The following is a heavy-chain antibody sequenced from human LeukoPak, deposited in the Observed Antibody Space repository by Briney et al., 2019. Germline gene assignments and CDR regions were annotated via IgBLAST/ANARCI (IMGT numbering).Heavy chain of an antibody. Sequence: RRASVKVSCKASGYTFTGYYMHWVRQAPGQGLEWMGWINPNSGGTNYAQKFQGRVAMTRDTSISTAYMELSRLRSDDTAVYYCARVTMVRGVPGDYWGQGTLVTVSS. D-gene: IGHD3-10*01. CDR1: GYTFTGYY. V-gene: IGHV1-2*02. CDR2: INPNSGGT. J-gene: IGHJ4*02. CDR3: ARVTMVRGVPGDY.